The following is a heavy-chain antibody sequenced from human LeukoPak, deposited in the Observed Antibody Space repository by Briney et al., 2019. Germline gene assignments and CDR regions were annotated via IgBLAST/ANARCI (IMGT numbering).Heavy chain of an antibody. CDR2: INPSGGDT. D-gene: IGHD6-13*01. CDR3: ARGDSSTWGGPGY. Sequence: ASVKVSCKASGYTFTGYYVHWVRQAPGQGLEWMGIINPSGGDTDYAQEFQGRVTMTRDTSTSTIYMELSRLRSEDTAVYYCARGDSSTWGGPGYWGQGTLVTVSS. CDR1: GYTFTGYY. J-gene: IGHJ4*02. V-gene: IGHV1-46*01.